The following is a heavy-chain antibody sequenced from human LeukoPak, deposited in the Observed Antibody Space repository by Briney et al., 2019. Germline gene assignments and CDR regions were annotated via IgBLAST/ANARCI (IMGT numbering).Heavy chain of an antibody. V-gene: IGHV3-53*01. D-gene: IGHD4/OR15-4a*01. J-gene: IGHJ4*02. CDR1: GLTVSSNY. Sequence: GGSLRLSCVASGLTVSSNYMSWVRQAPGKGLEWVSVIYSSGDTYYADSVKGRFTISRDNSKNTLYLQMNSLRAEDTAVYYCARRAGAYSHPYDYWGQGTLVTVSS. CDR2: IYSSGDT. CDR3: ARRAGAYSHPYDY.